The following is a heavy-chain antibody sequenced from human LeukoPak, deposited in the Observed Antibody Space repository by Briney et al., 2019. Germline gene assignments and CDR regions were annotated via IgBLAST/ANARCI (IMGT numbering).Heavy chain of an antibody. D-gene: IGHD3-22*01. CDR2: IIPIFGTA. CDR1: GGTFSSYA. J-gene: IGHJ4*02. CDR3: ARVGMIDRYDY. V-gene: IGHV1-69*13. Sequence: SVKVSCKASGGTFSSYAISWVRQAAGQGLEWMGGIIPIFGTANYAQKFQGRVTIIADESTSTAYMELSSLRSEDTAVYYCARVGMIDRYDYWGQGTLVTVSS.